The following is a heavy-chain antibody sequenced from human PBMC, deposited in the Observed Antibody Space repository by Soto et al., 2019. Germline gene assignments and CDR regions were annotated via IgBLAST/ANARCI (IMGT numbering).Heavy chain of an antibody. CDR2: IGGSGSII. CDR3: AKGHAESPFLYFDL. J-gene: IGHJ2*01. V-gene: IGHV3-48*03. CDR1: GFTFSSYE. Sequence: GVSLRLSCAASGFTFSSYEMNWVRQAPGKGLEWVSYIGGSGSIIYYVDSVKGRFTISRDNAKSSLYLQMNSLRAEDTAVYYCAKGHAESPFLYFDLWGRGTLVTVSS.